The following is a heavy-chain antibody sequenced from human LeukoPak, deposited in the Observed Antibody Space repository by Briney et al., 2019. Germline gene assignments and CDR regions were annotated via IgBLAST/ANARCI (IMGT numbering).Heavy chain of an antibody. CDR2: ISGGGGNT. CDR1: GFTFSIYA. Sequence: GGSLRLSCAASGFTFSIYAMSWVRQAPGKGLEWVSGISGGGGNTKHADSVKGRFTISRDNSKNTLYLQMESPRAEDTAVYYCAKVGYSYGRFDDWGQGTLVTVSS. J-gene: IGHJ4*02. D-gene: IGHD5-18*01. V-gene: IGHV3-23*01. CDR3: AKVGYSYGRFDD.